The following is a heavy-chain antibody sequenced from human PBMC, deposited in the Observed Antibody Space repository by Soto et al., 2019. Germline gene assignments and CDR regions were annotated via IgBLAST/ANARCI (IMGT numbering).Heavy chain of an antibody. V-gene: IGHV4-4*07. D-gene: IGHD3-22*01. Sequence: SETLSLTCTVSGGSISSYYWSWIRQPAGKGLEWIGRIYTSGSTNYNPSLKSRVTMSVDTSKNQFSLKLSSVTAADTAVYHCARDPSYYDSSGYPLWGQGTLVTVSS. CDR1: GGSISSYY. J-gene: IGHJ4*02. CDR3: ARDPSYYDSSGYPL. CDR2: IYTSGST.